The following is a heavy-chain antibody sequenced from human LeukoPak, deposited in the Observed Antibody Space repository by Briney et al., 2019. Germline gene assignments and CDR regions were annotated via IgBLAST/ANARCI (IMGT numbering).Heavy chain of an antibody. CDR1: GFTFSSYW. CDR2: INTDGSST. Sequence: PGGSLRLSCAASGFTFSSYWMHWVRQAPGKGLVWVSRINTDGSSTSYADSVKGRFTISRDNAKNTLYLQMDSLRAEDTAVYYCARDGSGYNYYYMDVWGKGTTVTVSS. CDR3: ARDGSGYNYYYMDV. J-gene: IGHJ6*03. D-gene: IGHD3-3*01. V-gene: IGHV3-74*01.